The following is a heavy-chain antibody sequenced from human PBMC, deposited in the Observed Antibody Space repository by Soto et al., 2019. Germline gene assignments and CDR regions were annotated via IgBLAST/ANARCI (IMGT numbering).Heavy chain of an antibody. CDR1: GGSISSGDYY. Sequence: SGTLSLTCTVSGGSISSGDYYWSWIRQPPGKGLEWIGYIYYSGSTYYNPSLKSRVTISVDTSKNQFSLKLSSVTAADTAVYYCARDGKVDGSFFDYWGQGTLVTVS. J-gene: IGHJ4*02. CDR2: IYYSGST. CDR3: ARDGKVDGSFFDY. V-gene: IGHV4-30-4*01. D-gene: IGHD2-15*01.